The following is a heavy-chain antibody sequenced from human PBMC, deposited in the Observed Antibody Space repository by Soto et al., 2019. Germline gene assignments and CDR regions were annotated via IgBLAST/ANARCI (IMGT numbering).Heavy chain of an antibody. CDR1: GFTFSSYW. Sequence: EVQLVEYGGGLVQPGGSLRLSCAASGFTFSSYWMSWVRQAPGKGLEWVANIKQDGSEKYSVDSVKGRFTISRDNAKNSLYLQMNSLRAEDTAVYYCARDIAVAANWFDPWGQGTLVTVSS. CDR2: IKQDGSEK. J-gene: IGHJ5*02. CDR3: ARDIAVAANWFDP. D-gene: IGHD6-19*01. V-gene: IGHV3-7*01.